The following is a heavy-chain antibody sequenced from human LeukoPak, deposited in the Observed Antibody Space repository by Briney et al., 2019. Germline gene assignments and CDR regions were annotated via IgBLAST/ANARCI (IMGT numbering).Heavy chain of an antibody. CDR2: ISYDGSNK. D-gene: IGHD3-3*01. Sequence: GGSLTLSCAASGFTFSSYAMHWLRQPPGRALEWVAVISYDGSNKYYADSVKGRFTISRDNSKNTLYLQMNSLRAEDTAVYYCARQLSTITIFDYWGQGTLVTVSS. V-gene: IGHV3-30-3*01. CDR1: GFTFSSYA. J-gene: IGHJ4*02. CDR3: ARQLSTITIFDY.